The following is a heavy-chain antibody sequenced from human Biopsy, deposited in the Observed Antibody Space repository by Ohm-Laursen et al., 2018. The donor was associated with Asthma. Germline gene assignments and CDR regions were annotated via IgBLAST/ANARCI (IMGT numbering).Heavy chain of an antibody. CDR2: ISPSGNT. CDR3: ARDYGDYVWRASDI. V-gene: IGHV4-30-2*01. J-gene: IGHJ3*02. CDR1: GGSISSGDYS. D-gene: IGHD4-17*01. Sequence: SETLSLTCAVSGGSISSGDYSWSWIRQPPGKGLEWIGFISPSGNTYYSPSLKSRLTISVDRSKNQFSLRLSSVTAADTAMYYCARDYGDYVWRASDIWGQGTMVTVSS.